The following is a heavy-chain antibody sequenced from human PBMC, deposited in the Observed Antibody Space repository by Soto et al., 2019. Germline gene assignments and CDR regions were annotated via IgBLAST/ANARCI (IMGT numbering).Heavy chain of an antibody. CDR1: GGSISSSSYY. CDR3: AGDYVWGSYPLH. D-gene: IGHD3-16*02. V-gene: IGHV4-39*01. CDR2: IYYSGST. J-gene: IGHJ4*02. Sequence: QLQLQESGPGLVKPSETLSLTCTVSGGSISSSSYYWGWIRQPPGKGLEWIGSIYYSGSTYYNPCLKSRVTISVDTSKNQFSLKLSSVTAADTAVYYCAGDYVWGSYPLHWGQGTLVTVSS.